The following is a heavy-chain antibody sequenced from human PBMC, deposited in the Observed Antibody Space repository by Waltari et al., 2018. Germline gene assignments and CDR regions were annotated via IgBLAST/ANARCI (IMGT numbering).Heavy chain of an antibody. CDR2: IYTSGST. CDR1: GGSISSGSYY. CDR3: ASSYDYVWGSYREIYYFDY. D-gene: IGHD3-16*02. V-gene: IGHV4-61*02. Sequence: QVQLQESGPGLVKPSQTLSLTCTVSGGSISSGSYYWSWIRQPAGKGLEWIGRIYTSGSTNYNPSLKSRVTISVDTSKNQFSLKLSSVTAADTAVYYCASSYDYVWGSYREIYYFDYWGQGTLVTVSS. J-gene: IGHJ4*02.